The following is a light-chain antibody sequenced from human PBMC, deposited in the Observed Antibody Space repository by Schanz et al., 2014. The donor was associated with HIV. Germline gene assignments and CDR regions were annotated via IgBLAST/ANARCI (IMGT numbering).Light chain of an antibody. Sequence: DIQMSQSPSSLSASVGDRVTITCRASQSIASYLNWYQQNPGEAPNLLIYGADGLQSGVPTRFSGSGSGTDFTLTITSPQPGDFATYYCQQSYTAPYTFGQGTKLEIK. CDR3: QQSYTAPYT. CDR1: QSIASY. J-gene: IGKJ2*01. CDR2: GAD. V-gene: IGKV1-39*01.